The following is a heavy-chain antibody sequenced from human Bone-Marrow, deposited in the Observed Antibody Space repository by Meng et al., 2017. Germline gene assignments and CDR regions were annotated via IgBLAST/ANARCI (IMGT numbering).Heavy chain of an antibody. D-gene: IGHD4-17*01. J-gene: IGHJ5*02. CDR3: ARSLDYGDYISWFDP. V-gene: IGHV4-31*03. Sequence: LRLSCTVSGGSISSGGYYWSWIRQHPGKGLEWIGYIYYSGSTYYNPSLKSRVTISVDTSKNQFSLKLSSVTAADTAVYYCARSLDYGDYISWFDPWGQGTLVTVSS. CDR2: IYYSGST. CDR1: GGSISSGGYY.